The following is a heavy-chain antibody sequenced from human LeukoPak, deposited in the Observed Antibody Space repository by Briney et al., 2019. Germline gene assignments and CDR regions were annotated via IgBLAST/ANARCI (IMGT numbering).Heavy chain of an antibody. CDR1: GGSISSGSYY. V-gene: IGHV4-61*02. CDR2: IYTSGST. CDR3: ARLIFGVRRWNAWDYYYYMDV. Sequence: PSQTLSLTCTVSGGSISSGSYYWSWIRQPAGKGLEWIGRIYTSGSTNYNPSLKSRVTISVDTSKNQFSLKLSSVTAADTAVYYCARLIFGVRRWNAWDYYYYMDVWGKGTTVTVSS. J-gene: IGHJ6*03. D-gene: IGHD3-3*01.